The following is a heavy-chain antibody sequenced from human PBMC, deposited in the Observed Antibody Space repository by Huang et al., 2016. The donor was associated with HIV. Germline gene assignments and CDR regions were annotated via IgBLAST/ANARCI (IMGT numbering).Heavy chain of an antibody. CDR3: TRGRGIFDY. Sequence: QVTLRESGPALVKPTQTLTLTCTFSGFSLTTTGMCVSWVRQPPGKALEWLARIDWDDDEHYTPALKTRLTISKDTSKNQVVLTVTNMDPVDTATYYCTRGRGIFDYLGQGILVTVSS. D-gene: IGHD1-26*01. CDR1: GFSLTTTGMC. V-gene: IGHV2-70*19. CDR2: IDWDDDE. J-gene: IGHJ4*02.